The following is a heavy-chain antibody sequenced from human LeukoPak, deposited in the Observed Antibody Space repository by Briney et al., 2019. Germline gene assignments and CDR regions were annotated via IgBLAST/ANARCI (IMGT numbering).Heavy chain of an antibody. V-gene: IGHV1-2*02. CDR2: INPNSGGT. Sequence: GASVKVSCKASGYTFTGYYMHWVRQAPGQGLEWMGWINPNSGGTNYAQKFQGRVTMTRDTSISTAYMELNRLRSDDTAVYYCARDLVGVGANSWFDPWGQGALVTVSS. D-gene: IGHD1-26*01. CDR1: GYTFTGYY. CDR3: ARDLVGVGANSWFDP. J-gene: IGHJ5*02.